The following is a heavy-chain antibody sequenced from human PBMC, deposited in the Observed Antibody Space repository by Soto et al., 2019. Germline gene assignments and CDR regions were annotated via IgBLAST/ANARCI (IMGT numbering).Heavy chain of an antibody. D-gene: IGHD3-22*01. J-gene: IGHJ3*02. Sequence: SETLSLTCTVSGGSISSYYWSWIRQPPGKGLEWIGYIYYSGSTNYNPSLKSRVTISVDTSKNQFSLKLSSVTAADTAVYYCARSSNYDSIPDGAFDIWGQRTMVTVSS. CDR2: IYYSGST. CDR3: ARSSNYDSIPDGAFDI. V-gene: IGHV4-59*08. CDR1: GGSISSYY.